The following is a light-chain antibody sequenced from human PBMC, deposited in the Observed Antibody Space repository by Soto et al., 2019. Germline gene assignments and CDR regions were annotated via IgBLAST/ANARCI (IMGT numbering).Light chain of an antibody. CDR2: AAS. Sequence: DIQMTQSPSSLSASVGDRVSITCRASQTIITYLNWYQQKPGKAPKLLISAASNLQSGVPSRFSGSGSETEFTLTISSVQPEDCATYYCQQSDSTPRTFGQGTKLEIK. CDR3: QQSDSTPRT. CDR1: QTIITY. V-gene: IGKV1-39*01. J-gene: IGKJ2*01.